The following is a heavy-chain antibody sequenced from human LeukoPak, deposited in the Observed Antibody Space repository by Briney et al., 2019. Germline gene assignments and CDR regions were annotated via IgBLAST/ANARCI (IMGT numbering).Heavy chain of an antibody. Sequence: PSETLSLTCAVYGGSFSGYYWSWIRQPPGKGLEWIGEINHSGSTNYNPSLKSRVTISVDTSKNQFSLKLSSVTAADTAVYFCARSLSLRYCDWWGPGTLVTVSS. D-gene: IGHD3-9*01. CDR3: ARSLSLRYCDW. CDR2: INHSGST. V-gene: IGHV4-34*01. J-gene: IGHJ4*02. CDR1: GGSFSGYY.